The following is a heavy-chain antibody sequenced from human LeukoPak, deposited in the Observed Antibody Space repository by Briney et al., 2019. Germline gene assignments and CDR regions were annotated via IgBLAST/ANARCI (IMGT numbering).Heavy chain of an antibody. V-gene: IGHV1-69*06. CDR1: GGTFSNYA. J-gene: IGHJ3*02. CDR3: ARPLTGSGSYWVAFDI. CDR2: IIPIFGTA. D-gene: IGHD3-10*01. Sequence: ASVKVSCKASGGTFSNYAISWVRQAPGQGLEWMGGIIPIFGTANYAQKFQGRVTITADRSTSTAYMELSSLRSEDTAVYYCARPLTGSGSYWVAFDIWGQGTTVTVSS.